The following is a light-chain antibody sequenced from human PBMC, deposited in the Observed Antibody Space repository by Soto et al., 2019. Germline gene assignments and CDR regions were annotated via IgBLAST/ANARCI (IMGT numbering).Light chain of an antibody. CDR1: QSVSSSY. J-gene: IGKJ4*01. V-gene: IGKV3-20*01. Sequence: EIAMTQSPATLSVSPGRRATLSCTSSQSVSSSYLAWYQQKPGQAPRLLIYGASSRATGIPDRFSGSGSGTDFTLTISRLEPEDFAVYYCQQYGSSPLTFGGGTKVDIK. CDR3: QQYGSSPLT. CDR2: GAS.